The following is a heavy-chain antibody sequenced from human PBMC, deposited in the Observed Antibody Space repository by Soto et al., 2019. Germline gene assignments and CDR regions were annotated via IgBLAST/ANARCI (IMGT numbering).Heavy chain of an antibody. Sequence: QVQLVQSGAEVKKPGASVKVSCKASGYTFTSYGISWVRQAPGQGLEWMGWISAYNGNTKYAQKLQGRVTITTDTPTSTAYMERRSLRSDDTAVYYCAYTAMVDSFDYWGQGTLVTVSS. V-gene: IGHV1-18*01. J-gene: IGHJ4*02. CDR3: AYTAMVDSFDY. CDR1: GYTFTSYG. D-gene: IGHD5-18*01. CDR2: ISAYNGNT.